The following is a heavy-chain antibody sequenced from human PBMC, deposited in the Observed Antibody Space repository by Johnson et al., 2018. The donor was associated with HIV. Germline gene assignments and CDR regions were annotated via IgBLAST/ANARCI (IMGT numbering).Heavy chain of an antibody. D-gene: IGHD3-22*01. V-gene: IGHV3-30*18. CDR3: AKRSYYYDSSGPPADAFDI. J-gene: IGHJ3*02. CDR1: GFTFSSYA. CDR2: ISYDGSNK. Sequence: QMLLVESGGGVVQPGRSLRLSCAASGFTFSSYAMHWVRQAPGKGLEWVAVISYDGSNKYYADSVKGRFTISRDNSKNTLYLQMNSLRAEDTAVYYCAKRSYYYDSSGPPADAFDIWGQGTMVTVSS.